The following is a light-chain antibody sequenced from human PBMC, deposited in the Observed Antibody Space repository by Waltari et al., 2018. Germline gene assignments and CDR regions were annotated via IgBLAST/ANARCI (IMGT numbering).Light chain of an antibody. CDR2: VDSDGSH. CDR1: TGHSSYA. Sequence: QLMLTQSPSASASLGPSVTLTCTLITGHSSYAHAWHQQQPEKGPRYWMKVDSDGSHTKGDGIPDRFSGSSSGAERYLTISSLQSEDEAEYYCQTGGFGIWVFGGGTKLTVL. J-gene: IGLJ3*02. CDR3: QTGGFGIWV. V-gene: IGLV4-69*01.